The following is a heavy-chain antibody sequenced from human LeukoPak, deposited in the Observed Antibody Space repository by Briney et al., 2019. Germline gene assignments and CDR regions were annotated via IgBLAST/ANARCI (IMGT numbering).Heavy chain of an antibody. J-gene: IGHJ3*02. D-gene: IGHD2-2*01. Sequence: PSETLSLTCTVSGGSISSSCYYWGWIRQPPGKGLEWIGSIYYSGSTYYNPSLKSRVTISVDTSKNQFSLKLSSVTAADTAVYYCAVCEGRPALRGHAFDIWGQGTMVTVSS. CDR2: IYYSGST. CDR1: GGSISSSCYY. V-gene: IGHV4-39*01. CDR3: AVCEGRPALRGHAFDI.